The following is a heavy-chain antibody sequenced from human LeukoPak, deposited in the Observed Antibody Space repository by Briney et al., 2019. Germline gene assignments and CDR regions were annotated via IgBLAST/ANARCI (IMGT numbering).Heavy chain of an antibody. CDR1: GDDVSTNSAT. V-gene: IGHV6-1*01. J-gene: IGHJ4*02. Sequence: SQTLSLTCAISGDDVSTNSATWNWIRQSPSSGLEWLGRTYYRSKWFNENAVFVKSRTTLNADTSKNQFSLKLTSVTAADTAVYYCVAAAVAVDYWGQGTLVTVSS. CDR3: VAAAVAVDY. D-gene: IGHD6-19*01. CDR2: TYYRSKWFN.